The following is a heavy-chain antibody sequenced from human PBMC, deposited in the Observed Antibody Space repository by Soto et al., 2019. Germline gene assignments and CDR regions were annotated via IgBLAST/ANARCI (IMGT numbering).Heavy chain of an antibody. V-gene: IGHV3-30*18. Sequence: QVQLVESGGGVVQPGRSLRLSCAASGFSFGYYGMHWVRQAPGKGLEWVAVISYDGTEKYYEDSVKGRFTISRDNTKNRLNLQMNRLRGEDTAVYFCAKAYAATAVDSWGQRTLVTVSS. CDR3: AKAYAATAVDS. CDR2: ISYDGTEK. J-gene: IGHJ4*02. CDR1: GFSFGYYG. D-gene: IGHD6-25*01.